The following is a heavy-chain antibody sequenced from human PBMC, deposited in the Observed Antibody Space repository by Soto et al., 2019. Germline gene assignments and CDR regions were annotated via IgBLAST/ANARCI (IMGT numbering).Heavy chain of an antibody. D-gene: IGHD2-21*01. V-gene: IGHV4-31*03. CDR2: IYYSGST. CDR3: AASCVGCGGFNYYGMDV. CDR1: GGSFSSGGYY. Sequence: SETLSLTCTVSGGSFSSGGYYWSWIRQHPGRGLEWIGNIYYSGSTYYNPSLKSRVTISVDTSKNQFSLKLSSVTAADTAVYYCAASCVGCGGFNYYGMDVWGQGTTVT. J-gene: IGHJ6*02.